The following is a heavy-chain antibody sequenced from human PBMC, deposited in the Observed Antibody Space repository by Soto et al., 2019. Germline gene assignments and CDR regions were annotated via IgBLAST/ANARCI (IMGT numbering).Heavy chain of an antibody. D-gene: IGHD6-6*01. J-gene: IGHJ4*02. CDR1: GGSISTKRYF. CDR2: IYYRGVT. Sequence: SETPSLTLTVSGGSISTKRYFLGWVRPPPRKGLEWIGNIYYRGVTYYNPSLKSRVAISVDTSKNQFSLKLSSVTAADTAVYYCARDQYSSSSIQIWGYYFDYWGQGTLVTVSS. V-gene: IGHV4-39*07. CDR3: ARDQYSSSSIQIWGYYFDY.